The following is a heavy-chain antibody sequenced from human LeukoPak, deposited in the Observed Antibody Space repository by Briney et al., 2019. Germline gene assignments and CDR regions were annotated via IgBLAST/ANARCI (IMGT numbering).Heavy chain of an antibody. CDR1: GFTFGSYS. J-gene: IGHJ4*02. V-gene: IGHV3-48*02. CDR2: ISSTRGTI. D-gene: IGHD2-2*01. Sequence: GGSLRLSCAASGFTFGSYSMNWVRQAPGKGLEWVSYISSTRGTIYYADSVKGRFTISRDNAKNSLYLQMNSLRDEDTAVYYCARDRCSSTSCLFDYWGQGTLVTVSS. CDR3: ARDRCSSTSCLFDY.